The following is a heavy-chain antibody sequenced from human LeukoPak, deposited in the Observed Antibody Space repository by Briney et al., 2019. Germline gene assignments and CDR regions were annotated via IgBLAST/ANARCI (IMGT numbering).Heavy chain of an antibody. CDR1: GFTVSSNY. CDR2: IYSGGST. V-gene: IGHV3-66*01. D-gene: IGHD3-10*01. CDR3: ARVLSYHYYGSGSYYSDY. Sequence: GGSLRLSCAASGFTVSSNYMSWVRQAPGKGLEWVSVIYSGGSTYYADSVKGRFTISRDNSKNTLYLQMNSLRAEDTAVYYCARVLSYHYYGSGSYYSDYWGQGTLVTVSS. J-gene: IGHJ4*02.